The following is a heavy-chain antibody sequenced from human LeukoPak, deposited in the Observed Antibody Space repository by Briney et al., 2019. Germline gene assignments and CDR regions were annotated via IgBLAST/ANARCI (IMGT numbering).Heavy chain of an antibody. CDR1: GGSISTYY. CDR3: ARLNSGRYYFDY. J-gene: IGHJ4*02. CDR2: IYHSGST. Sequence: PSETLSLTCSVSGGSISTYYWSWLRQPPGKGLEYIGYIYHSGSTNYNPSLKSRVTLSVDTSKRQFSLKLSSATAADTAVYYCARLNSGRYYFDYWGQGTLVPVSS. D-gene: IGHD1-14*01. V-gene: IGHV4-59*08.